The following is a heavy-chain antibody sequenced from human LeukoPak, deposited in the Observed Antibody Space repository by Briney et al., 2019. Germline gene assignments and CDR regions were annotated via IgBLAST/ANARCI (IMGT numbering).Heavy chain of an antibody. CDR1: GYTFTSYD. Sequence: GAAVKVSCKSSGYTFTSYDINWVRQATGQGLEWIGWMNPNSVNTGYAQKFQGTVTMTSNTSIITAYIELNIPRSDHKTLYYCGRDVEMATTPWGQGTLVTVSS. D-gene: IGHD5-24*01. CDR2: MNPNSVNT. V-gene: IGHV1-8*01. J-gene: IGHJ4*02. CDR3: GRDVEMATTP.